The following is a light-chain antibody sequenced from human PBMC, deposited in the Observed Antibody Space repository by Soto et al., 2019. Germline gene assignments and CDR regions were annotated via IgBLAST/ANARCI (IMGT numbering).Light chain of an antibody. CDR3: QQSYSSPYT. J-gene: IGKJ2*01. Sequence: DTQMTQSPTSLSASVGDRVTITCRASQTINKNLNWYRHKLGKAPELLIYDASDSQAGVPSRFSGSGSGTDFTLIITGLQPEDFATYYCQQSYSSPYTFGQGTKLEIK. V-gene: IGKV1-39*01. CDR2: DAS. CDR1: QTINKN.